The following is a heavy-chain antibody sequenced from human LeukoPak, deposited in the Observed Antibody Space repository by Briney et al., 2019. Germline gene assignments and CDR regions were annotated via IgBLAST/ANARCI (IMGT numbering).Heavy chain of an antibody. V-gene: IGHV3-13*01. CDR2: IGTAGDT. J-gene: IGHJ3*01. D-gene: IGHD4-11*01. Sequence: GGSLRLSCAASGFTFSSYDMHWVRQATGKGLEWVSAIGTAGDTYYPGSVKGRFTISRENAKNSLYLQMNSLRAGDTAVYYCARVTTWDGMDVWGQGTMVTVSS. CDR3: ARVTTWDGMDV. CDR1: GFTFSSYD.